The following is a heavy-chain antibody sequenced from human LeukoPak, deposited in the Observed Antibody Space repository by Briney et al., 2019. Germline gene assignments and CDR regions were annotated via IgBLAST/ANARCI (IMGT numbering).Heavy chain of an antibody. D-gene: IGHD3-9*01. V-gene: IGHV1-2*02. CDR2: INPHSGGT. CDR1: GYTFTGYY. CDR3: ARVRYFDWLFESWFDP. Sequence: ASVKVSCKASGYTFTGYYMHWVRQAPGQGLEWMGWINPHSGGTNYAQKFQGRVTMTRDTSISTAYMELSRLRSDDTAVYYCARVRYFDWLFESWFDPWGQGTLVTVSS. J-gene: IGHJ5*02.